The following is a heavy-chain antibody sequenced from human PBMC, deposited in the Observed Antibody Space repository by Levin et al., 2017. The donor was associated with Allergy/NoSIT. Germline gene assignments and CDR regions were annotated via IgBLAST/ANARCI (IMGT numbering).Heavy chain of an antibody. CDR1: GYTFTGYY. V-gene: IGHV1-2*04. CDR3: AREGRASDYGGNSAWGARILYYGMDV. CDR2: INPNSGGT. Sequence: ASVKVSCKASGYTFTGYYMHWVRQAPGQGLEWMGWINPNSGGTNYAQKFQGWVTMTRDTSISTAYMELSRLRSDDTAVYYCAREGRASDYGGNSAWGARILYYGMDVWGQGTTVTVSS. D-gene: IGHD4-23*01. J-gene: IGHJ6*02.